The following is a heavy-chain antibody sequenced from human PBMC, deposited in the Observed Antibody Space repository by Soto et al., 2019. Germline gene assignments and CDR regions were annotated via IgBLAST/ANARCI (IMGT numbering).Heavy chain of an antibody. CDR2: IIPIFGTA. J-gene: IGHJ5*02. CDR3: ARVGMITMVRGVIYNWFDP. V-gene: IGHV1-69*06. D-gene: IGHD3-10*01. CDR1: GGTFSSYA. Sequence: SVKVSCKASGGTFSSYAISWVRQAPGQGLEWMGGIIPIFGTANYAQKFQGRVTITADKSTSTAYMELSSLRSEDTAVYYCARVGMITMVRGVIYNWFDPRGQGTLVTVSS.